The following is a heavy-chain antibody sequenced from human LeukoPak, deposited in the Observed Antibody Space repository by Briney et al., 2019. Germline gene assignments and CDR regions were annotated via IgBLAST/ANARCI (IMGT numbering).Heavy chain of an antibody. V-gene: IGHV5-51*01. CDR1: GYMFTSYW. CDR3: ARQLELQNYYGMDV. Sequence: GESLKISCKGSGYMFTSYWIGWVRQMPGKGLEWMGIINPDDSDTRHSPSFQGQVTISADKSISTAYLRWSSLKASDTAMYYCARQLELQNYYGMDVWGQGTTVTVSS. J-gene: IGHJ6*02. D-gene: IGHD1-7*01. CDR2: INPDDSDT.